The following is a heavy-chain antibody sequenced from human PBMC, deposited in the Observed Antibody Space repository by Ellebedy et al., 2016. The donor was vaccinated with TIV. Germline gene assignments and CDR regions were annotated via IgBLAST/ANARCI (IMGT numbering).Heavy chain of an antibody. J-gene: IGHJ4*02. CDR3: ARGWGSDRSAYYSIDY. V-gene: IGHV3-72*01. CDR1: GFTFSDHY. D-gene: IGHD3-22*01. CDR2: IRNKAYGGTT. Sequence: PGGSLRLSCAASGFTFSDHYMHWVRQAPGKGLEWVGFIRNKAYGGTTKDAASVTGRFIILRDDSKNSLYLQMNSLKTDDTAVYYCARGWGSDRSAYYSIDYWGQGTLVTVSS.